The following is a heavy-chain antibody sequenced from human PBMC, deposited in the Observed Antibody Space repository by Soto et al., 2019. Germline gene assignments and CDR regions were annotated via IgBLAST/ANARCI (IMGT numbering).Heavy chain of an antibody. Sequence: SETLSLTCTVSCGSISNYYWSWIRQPPGKGLEWIGYIYYSGSTNYNPSLKSRVTISVDTSKNQFSLKLSSVTAADTAVYYCARGLPPYYYYGMDVWGQGTTVTVSS. CDR1: CGSISNYY. V-gene: IGHV4-59*01. J-gene: IGHJ6*02. CDR2: IYYSGST. CDR3: ARGLPPYYYYGMDV.